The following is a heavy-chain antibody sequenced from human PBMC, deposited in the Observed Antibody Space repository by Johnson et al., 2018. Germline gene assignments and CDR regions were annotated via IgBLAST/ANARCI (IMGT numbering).Heavy chain of an antibody. CDR2: IWSDGSKK. J-gene: IGHJ1*01. Sequence: QVQLVQSGGGVVQPGRSLRLSCAASGFTFSSHGMHWVRQAPGKGLEWVAVIWSDGSKKYYADSVKGRFTVSRDNSKNTLYLQMDSLRAEDTARYYCARDRGECRGGSCGGYFLHWGQGTLVTVSA. CDR3: ARDRGECRGGSCGGYFLH. V-gene: IGHV3-33*01. CDR1: GFTFSSHG. D-gene: IGHD2-15*01.